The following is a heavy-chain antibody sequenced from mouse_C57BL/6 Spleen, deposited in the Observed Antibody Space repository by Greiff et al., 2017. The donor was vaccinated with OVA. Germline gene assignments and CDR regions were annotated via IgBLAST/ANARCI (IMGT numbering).Heavy chain of an antibody. D-gene: IGHD2-5*01. CDR2: INYDGSST. CDR3: ARAYSNSYYFDY. Sequence: EVKLMESEGGLVQPGSSMKLSCTASGFTFSDYYMAWVRQVPEKGLEWVANINYDGSSTYYLDSLKSRFIFSRDNAKNILYLQMSSLKSEDTATDYCARAYSNSYYFDYWGKGTTLTVSS. V-gene: IGHV5-16*01. CDR1: GFTFSDYY. J-gene: IGHJ2*01.